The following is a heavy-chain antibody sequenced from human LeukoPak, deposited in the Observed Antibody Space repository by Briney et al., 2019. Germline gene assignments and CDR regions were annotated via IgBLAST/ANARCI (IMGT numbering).Heavy chain of an antibody. D-gene: IGHD2-2*01. V-gene: IGHV4-59*08. CDR2: IYYSGST. CDR1: GGSISSYY. CDR3: ARLPCTGTSCSRRWAFDY. J-gene: IGHJ4*02. Sequence: SETLSLTCTVSGGSISSYYWSWIRQPPGKGLEWIGYIYYSGSTNYNPSLKSQVNISVDTSKNQFSLKLTSVTAADTAVYYCARLPCTGTSCSRRWAFDYWGQGTLVTVSS.